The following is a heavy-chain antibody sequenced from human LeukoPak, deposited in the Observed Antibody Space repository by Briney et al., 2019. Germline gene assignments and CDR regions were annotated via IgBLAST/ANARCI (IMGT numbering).Heavy chain of an antibody. CDR3: VRDCSSASLSSGCYYAMDV. CDR2: IKQDGSEK. J-gene: IGHJ6*04. V-gene: IGHV3-7*03. D-gene: IGHD2-2*01. CDR1: GFTFNDYW. Sequence: GGSLRLSCAASGFTFNDYWMTWVRQAPGKGLEWVAHIKQDGSEKYYVDSLKGRLTISRDNAKNSLFLQMNSLRAEDTAVYYCVRDCSSASLSSGCYYAMDVWGKGTTVTVSS.